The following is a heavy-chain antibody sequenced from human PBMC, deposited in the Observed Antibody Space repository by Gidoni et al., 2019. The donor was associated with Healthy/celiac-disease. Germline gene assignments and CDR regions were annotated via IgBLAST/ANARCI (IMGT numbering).Heavy chain of an antibody. V-gene: IGHV3-30*18. Sequence: QVQLVESGGGVVQPGRSLRPPCPASGFTFSSYGMHWVRQAPGKGLEWVAVISYDGSNKYYADSVKGRFTISRDNSKNTLYLQMNSLRAEDTAVYYCAKAFNHLYFDYWGQGTLVSLL. J-gene: IGHJ4*02. CDR1: GFTFSSYG. D-gene: IGHD3-16*01. CDR2: ISYDGSNK. CDR3: AKAFNHLYFDY.